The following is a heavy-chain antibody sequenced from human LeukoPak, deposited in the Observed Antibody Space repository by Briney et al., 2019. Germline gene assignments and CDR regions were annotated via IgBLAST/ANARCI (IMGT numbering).Heavy chain of an antibody. Sequence: PGGSLRLSCAASGFTFSSYGMHWVRQAPGKGLEWVAVISYDGSNKYYADSVKGRFTISRDNSKNTLYLQMNSLRAEDTAVYYCAKDRGSGSYRGSFDYWGQGTLVTVSS. J-gene: IGHJ4*02. D-gene: IGHD1-26*01. CDR3: AKDRGSGSYRGSFDY. CDR2: ISYDGSNK. CDR1: GFTFSSYG. V-gene: IGHV3-30*18.